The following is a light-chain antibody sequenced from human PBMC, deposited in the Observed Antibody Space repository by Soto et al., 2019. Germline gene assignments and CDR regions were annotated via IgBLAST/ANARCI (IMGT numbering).Light chain of an antibody. CDR3: QQYNTFWT. Sequence: DIQMTQSPSSLFASVGERLTIPCRASQSITTYLNWYQQKPGKAPKLLIYGASSLQGGVPSRFTGSGSGTDFTLTISSLQPDDFATYDCQQYNTFWTFGQGTKVDIK. J-gene: IGKJ1*01. CDR1: QSITTY. V-gene: IGKV1-39*01. CDR2: GAS.